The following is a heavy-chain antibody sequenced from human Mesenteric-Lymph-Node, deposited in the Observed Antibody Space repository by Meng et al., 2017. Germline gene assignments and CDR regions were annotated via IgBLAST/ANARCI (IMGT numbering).Heavy chain of an antibody. CDR1: GFTFSGFW. CDR2: INQGGSDK. V-gene: IGHV3-7*01. Sequence: GESLKISCAGSGFTFSGFWMSWVRQAPGKGLEWVANINQGGSDKYYMDSVKGRFTISRDNAESSLSLQMNSLRAEDTAVYYCARIFGTATDCYYDYWGQGTLVTVSS. D-gene: IGHD2-21*02. J-gene: IGHJ4*02. CDR3: ARIFGTATDCYYDY.